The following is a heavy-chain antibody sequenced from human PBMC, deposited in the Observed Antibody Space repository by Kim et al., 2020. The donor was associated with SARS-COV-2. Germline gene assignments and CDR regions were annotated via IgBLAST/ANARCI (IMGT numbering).Heavy chain of an antibody. J-gene: IGHJ4*02. CDR2: GNT. D-gene: IGHD2-15*01. CDR3: ARGGSLDDY. Sequence: GNTGYAQKFQGRVTMTRSTSISTAYMELSSLRSEDTAVYYCARGGSLDDYWGQGTLVTVSS. V-gene: IGHV1-8*01.